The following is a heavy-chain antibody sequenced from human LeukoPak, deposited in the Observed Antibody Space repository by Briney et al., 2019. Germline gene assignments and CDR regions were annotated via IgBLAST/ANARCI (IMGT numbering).Heavy chain of an antibody. CDR2: INHSGST. CDR3: ARGLGYYDSSGQY. Sequence: SETLSLTCAVYGGSFSGYYWSWIRQPPGKGLEWIGEINHSGSTNYNPSLKSRVTISVDTSKNQFSLKLSSVTAADTAVYCCARGLGYYDSSGQYWGQGTLVTVSS. CDR1: GGSFSGYY. V-gene: IGHV4-34*01. D-gene: IGHD3-22*01. J-gene: IGHJ4*02.